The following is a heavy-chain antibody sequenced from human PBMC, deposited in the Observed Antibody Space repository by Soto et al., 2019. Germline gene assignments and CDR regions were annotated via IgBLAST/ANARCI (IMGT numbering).Heavy chain of an antibody. CDR1: GFTFSSYG. J-gene: IGHJ6*02. CDR3: ARSNFDCFPPGYYYYGMDV. V-gene: IGHV3-33*01. CDR2: IWYDGSNK. D-gene: IGHD3-9*01. Sequence: RCLRLSCAASGFTFSSYGMHWVRQAPGKGLEWVAVIWYDGSNKYYADSVKGRFTISRDNSKNTLYLQMNSLRAEDTAVYYCARSNFDCFPPGYYYYGMDVWGQGTTVTVFS.